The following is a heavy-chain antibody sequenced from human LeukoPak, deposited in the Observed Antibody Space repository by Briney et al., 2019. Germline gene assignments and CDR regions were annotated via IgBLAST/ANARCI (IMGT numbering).Heavy chain of an antibody. CDR1: GFSFSDYW. CDR2: MKTNGGAK. Sequence: GGSLRLSCAASGFSFSDYWMSWVRQAPGKGLQRVASMKTNGGAKYYVDSVKGRFTISRDNAKSLLYLQMNNLRAEDTAVYYCARDPESQKGRDGLDYWGQGTLATVSS. CDR3: ARDPESQKGRDGLDY. J-gene: IGHJ4*02. D-gene: IGHD1-14*01. V-gene: IGHV3-7*01.